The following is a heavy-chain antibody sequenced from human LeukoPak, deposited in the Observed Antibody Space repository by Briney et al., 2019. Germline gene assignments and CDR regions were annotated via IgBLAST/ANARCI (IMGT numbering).Heavy chain of an antibody. CDR3: AELGITMIGGV. V-gene: IGHV3-48*03. D-gene: IGHD3-10*02. J-gene: IGHJ6*04. CDR1: GFIFSSYE. CDR2: SSSGSTI. Sequence: GGSLRLSCAASGFIFSSYEMNWVRQAPGKGLEWVSYSSSGSTIYYADSVKGRFTISRDNAKNSLYLQMNSLRAEDTAVYYCAELGITMIGGVWGKGTTVTISS.